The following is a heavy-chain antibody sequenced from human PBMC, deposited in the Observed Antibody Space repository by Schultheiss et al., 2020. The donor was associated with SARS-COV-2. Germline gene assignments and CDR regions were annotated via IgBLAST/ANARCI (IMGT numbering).Heavy chain of an antibody. CDR1: GGSISSYY. Sequence: SETLSLTCTVSGGSISSYYWSWIRXPPGXXLEWIGYIYYSGSTNYNPSLKSRVTISVDTSKNQFSLKLSSVTAADTAVYYCARDVDFPGRFDPWGQGTLV. CDR3: ARDVDFPGRFDP. J-gene: IGHJ5*02. CDR2: IYYSGST. V-gene: IGHV4-4*08.